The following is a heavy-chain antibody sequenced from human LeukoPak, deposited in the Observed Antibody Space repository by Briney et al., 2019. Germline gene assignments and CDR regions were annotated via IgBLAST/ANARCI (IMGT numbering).Heavy chain of an antibody. CDR2: INHSGST. Sequence: SETLSLTCAVYGGSLSGYYWSWIRQPPGKGLEWIGEINHSGSTNYNPSLRSRVTISVDTSKNQFSLKLSSVTAADTAVYYCARSKSRMVVAAYYFDYWGQGTLVTVSS. V-gene: IGHV4-34*01. CDR3: ARSKSRMVVAAYYFDY. D-gene: IGHD2-15*01. J-gene: IGHJ4*02. CDR1: GGSLSGYY.